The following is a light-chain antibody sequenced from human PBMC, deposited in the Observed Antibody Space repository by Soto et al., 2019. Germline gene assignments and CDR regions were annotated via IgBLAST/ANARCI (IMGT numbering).Light chain of an antibody. CDR2: GNN. J-gene: IGLJ3*02. Sequence: QSVLTQPPSVSGAPGQRVTISCAGSSSNIGAGYAVHWYQQLPGTAPKLLIFGNNNRPSGVPDRFSGSRSDSSASLAITGLQADDEADYFCQSYDSSLSAWVFGGGTKVTVL. CDR1: SSNIGAGYA. CDR3: QSYDSSLSAWV. V-gene: IGLV1-40*01.